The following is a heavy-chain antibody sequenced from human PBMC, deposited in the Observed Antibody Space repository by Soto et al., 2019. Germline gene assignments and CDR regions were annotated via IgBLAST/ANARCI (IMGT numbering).Heavy chain of an antibody. CDR1: GGSINSGNSY. D-gene: IGHD2-21*01. J-gene: IGHJ4*02. V-gene: IGHV4-39*01. CDR2: VQDRGTT. CDR3: ARIANVEYGCYST. Sequence: QLQLQESGPGLVKPSETLSLTCSVSGGSINSGNSYWGWIRQSPGKGLEWIGSVQDRGTTHYNPSLKSRVAISVDTSKNQFSLKLSSVTAADTAVFYCARIANVEYGCYSTWGQGTLVTVSS.